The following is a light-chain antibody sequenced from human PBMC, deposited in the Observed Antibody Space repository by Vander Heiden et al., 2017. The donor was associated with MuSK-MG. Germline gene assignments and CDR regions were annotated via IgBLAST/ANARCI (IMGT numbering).Light chain of an antibody. CDR2: TAS. V-gene: IGKV1-39*01. CDR1: QSISSY. CDR3: QQRDSTPIT. Sequence: DIQMTQSPSSLSASVGDRVTITCRASQSISSYLNWYQQKPGKAPKLLIYTASSLQSGVPPRFRRTGSGTDFTLTISMLQPEHFTTYYCQQRDSTPITYGPATRLQI. J-gene: IGKJ5*01.